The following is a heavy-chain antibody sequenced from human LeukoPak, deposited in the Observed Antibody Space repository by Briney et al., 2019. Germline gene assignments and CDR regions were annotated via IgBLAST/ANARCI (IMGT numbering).Heavy chain of an antibody. CDR2: IYYSGST. CDR1: GGSVSSGSYY. J-gene: IGHJ5*02. CDR3: ARGPDFDWLLNWFDP. D-gene: IGHD3-9*01. V-gene: IGHV4-61*01. Sequence: SETLSPTCTVSGGSVSSGSYYWSWIRQPPGKGLEWIGYIYYSGSTNYNPSLKSRVTISVDTSKNQFSLKLSSVTAADTAVYYCARGPDFDWLLNWFDPWGQGTLVTVSS.